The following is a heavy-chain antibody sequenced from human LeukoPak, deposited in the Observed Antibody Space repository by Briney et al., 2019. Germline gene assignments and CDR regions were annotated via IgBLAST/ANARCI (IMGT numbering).Heavy chain of an antibody. CDR3: ASYDSSGYYYEYYFDY. CDR1: GGTFSSYT. Sequence: SVKVSCKASGGTFSSYTISWVRQAPGQGLEWMGRIIPILGIANYAQKFQGRVTITTDESTSTAYMELSSLRSEDTAVYYCASYDSSGYYYEYYFDYWGQGTLVTVSS. V-gene: IGHV1-69*02. D-gene: IGHD3-22*01. CDR2: IIPILGIA. J-gene: IGHJ4*02.